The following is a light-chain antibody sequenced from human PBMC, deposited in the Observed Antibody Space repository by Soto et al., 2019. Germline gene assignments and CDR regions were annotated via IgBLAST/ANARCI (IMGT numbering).Light chain of an antibody. J-gene: IGLJ1*01. V-gene: IGLV2-14*01. Sequence: QSALTQPASVSESPGQSIAISCTGSSSDVGGSEHVSWYQKHPGKAPKLMISEVTNRPSGVSDRFSGSKSGNTASLTISGLQAEDEADYYCISYTATGTYVFGTGTKLTVL. CDR1: SSDVGGSEH. CDR2: EVT. CDR3: ISYTATGTYV.